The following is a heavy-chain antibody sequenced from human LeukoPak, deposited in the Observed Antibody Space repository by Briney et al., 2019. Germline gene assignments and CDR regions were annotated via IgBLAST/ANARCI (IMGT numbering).Heavy chain of an antibody. Sequence: SETLSLTCAVYGGSFSGYHWSWIRQPPGKGLEWIGEINHSGSTNYNPSLKSRVTISVDTSKNQFSLKLSSVTAADTAVYYCARARYFDPDHRHYYYYYMDVWGKGTTVTVSS. V-gene: IGHV4-34*01. D-gene: IGHD3-9*01. CDR3: ARARYFDPDHRHYYYYYMDV. CDR2: INHSGST. CDR1: GGSFSGYH. J-gene: IGHJ6*03.